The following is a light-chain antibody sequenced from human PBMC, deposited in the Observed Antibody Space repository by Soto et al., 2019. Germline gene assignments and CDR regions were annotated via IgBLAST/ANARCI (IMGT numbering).Light chain of an antibody. Sequence: DIQMTQSPSTLSASVGDRVIITCRASQSIRKYLNWYQHKPGKVPTLLIYAASSLQSGVPSRFSGRGSGPEFTLTITSLQPEDFATYYCQQSGDTPPWTFGQGTKVDIK. V-gene: IGKV1-39*01. CDR2: AAS. J-gene: IGKJ1*01. CDR3: QQSGDTPPWT. CDR1: QSIRKY.